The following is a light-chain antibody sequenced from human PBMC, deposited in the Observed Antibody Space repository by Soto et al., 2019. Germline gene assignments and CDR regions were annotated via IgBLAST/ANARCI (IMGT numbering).Light chain of an antibody. CDR3: QLSYNTPLT. CDR1: QTIGTY. CDR2: DAS. V-gene: IGKV1-39*01. J-gene: IGKJ1*01. Sequence: IEVTQSPSSLAASLGDRITITCRASQTIGTYVNWYRQKSGAAPELLIYDASTLQSGVPSRFRGGASGTDFTLTISSLQLDDFATYYCQLSYNTPLTFGQGTKVDIK.